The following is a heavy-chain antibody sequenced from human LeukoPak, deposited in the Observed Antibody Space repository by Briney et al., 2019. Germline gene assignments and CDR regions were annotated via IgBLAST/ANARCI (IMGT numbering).Heavy chain of an antibody. D-gene: IGHD4-17*01. V-gene: IGHV3-21*01. CDR1: GFASSSSN. CDR3: ARADYGDYGVDY. Sequence: GGSLRLSCAASGFASSSSNLNWFRQAPGKGLEWVSSITSDGYIYYADSLKGRFSISRDNAKNSLYLQMISLSSEDTAVYYCARADYGDYGVDYWGQGTLVTVSS. J-gene: IGHJ4*02. CDR2: ITSDGYI.